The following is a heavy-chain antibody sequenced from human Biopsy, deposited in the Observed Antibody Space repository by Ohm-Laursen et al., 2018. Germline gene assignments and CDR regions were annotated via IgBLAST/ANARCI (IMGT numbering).Heavy chain of an antibody. CDR3: ARDGKRWDYSTYFSWHFDL. CDR2: ISYDGSGE. Sequence: RSLRLSCAASGFTFTSYAMHWVRQAPGKGLEWAAVISYDGSGEYYADSLRGRFIISRDNPKNTVDLQMNSLRAEDTAVYFCARDGKRWDYSTYFSWHFDLWGRGTLVTVSS. J-gene: IGHJ2*01. CDR1: GFTFTSYA. V-gene: IGHV3-30*03. D-gene: IGHD4-11*01.